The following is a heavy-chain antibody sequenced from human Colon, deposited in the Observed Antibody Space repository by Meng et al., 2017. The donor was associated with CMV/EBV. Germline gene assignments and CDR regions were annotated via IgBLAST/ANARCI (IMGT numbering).Heavy chain of an antibody. J-gene: IGHJ4*02. D-gene: IGHD2/OR15-2a*01. CDR2: ISSRGDKR. V-gene: IGHV3-23*01. Sequence: ESLKISCVVSGVTFSDSVMSWVRQAPGKGLEWVAAISSRGDKRDYADSVKGRFTISRDNFRNTVILQMSSMKVEDTAVYYCARGQFLHYFDDWGRGTLVTVSS. CDR1: GVTFSDSV. CDR3: ARGQFLHYFDD.